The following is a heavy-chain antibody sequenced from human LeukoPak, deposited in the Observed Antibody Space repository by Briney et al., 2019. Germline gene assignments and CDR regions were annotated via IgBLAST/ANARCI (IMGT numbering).Heavy chain of an antibody. CDR3: ARGEYSILESLPSIEKD. V-gene: IGHV3-48*02. Sequence: GGSLRLSCAASGFVFSSFSMNWVRQAPGKGLEWVSYISSASSGIYYADSVKGRFTISRDNAKNSVYLQMKSLRDEDTAVYYCARGEYSILESLPSIEKDWGQGTLVTVSS. CDR2: ISSASSGI. D-gene: IGHD3-3*01. CDR1: GFVFSSFS. J-gene: IGHJ4*02.